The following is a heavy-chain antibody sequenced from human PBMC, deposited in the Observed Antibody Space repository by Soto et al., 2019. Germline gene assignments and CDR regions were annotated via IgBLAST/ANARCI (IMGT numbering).Heavy chain of an antibody. CDR2: ISGSGGST. D-gene: IGHD3-3*01. Sequence: GGSLRVSCAASGFTFSSYTMSWVRQAPGKGLEWVSAISGSGGSTYYADSVKGRFTISRDNSKNTLYLQMNSLRAEDTAVYYCAKAYYDFWSGYYDDVGYFDYWGQGTLVTVSS. V-gene: IGHV3-23*01. J-gene: IGHJ4*02. CDR3: AKAYYDFWSGYYDDVGYFDY. CDR1: GFTFSSYT.